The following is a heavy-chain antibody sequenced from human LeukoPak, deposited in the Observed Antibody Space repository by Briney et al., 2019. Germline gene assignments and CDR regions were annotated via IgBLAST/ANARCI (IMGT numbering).Heavy chain of an antibody. CDR3: ARLLPSNYLNWFDP. J-gene: IGHJ5*02. CDR2: IYYSGTT. CDR1: GGSISSSHNY. Sequence: SETLSLTCTVSGGSISSSHNYWGWIRQPPGKGLEWIGTIYYSGTTYYNPSLESRVTMSEDTSKNQFSLTLRSVTATDTAVYYCARLLPSNYLNWFDPWGQGTLVTVSS. V-gene: IGHV4-39*01. D-gene: IGHD4/OR15-4a*01.